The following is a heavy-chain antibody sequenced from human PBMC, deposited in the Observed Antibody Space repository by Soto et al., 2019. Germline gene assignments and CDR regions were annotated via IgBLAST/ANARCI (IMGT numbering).Heavy chain of an antibody. J-gene: IGHJ4*02. D-gene: IGHD3-22*01. CDR3: ARTYDSSGYFPAEFDY. Sequence: QVQLQESGPGLVKPSGTLSLTCTVSGGSISSSNWWNWVRQPPGKGLEWIGEIYHSGSPNYNPSLKSRVTISVDESKNQCSLKVSSVTAADTAVYYCARTYDSSGYFPAEFDYWGQGTLVTVSS. CDR2: IYHSGSP. CDR1: GGSISSSNW. V-gene: IGHV4-4*02.